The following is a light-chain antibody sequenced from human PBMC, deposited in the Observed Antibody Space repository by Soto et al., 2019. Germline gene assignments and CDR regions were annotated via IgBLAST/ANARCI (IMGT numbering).Light chain of an antibody. CDR3: QQSYSIPWT. CDR2: AAS. CDR1: QSISTY. V-gene: IGKV1-39*01. J-gene: IGKJ1*01. Sequence: DIQMTQSPSSLSASVGGRFTITCRASQSISTYLNWYQQKPGKAPKLLIYAASSLQSGVPSRFSGSGSGTDFTLTISSLQPEDFATYYCQQSYSIPWTFGQGTKVEIK.